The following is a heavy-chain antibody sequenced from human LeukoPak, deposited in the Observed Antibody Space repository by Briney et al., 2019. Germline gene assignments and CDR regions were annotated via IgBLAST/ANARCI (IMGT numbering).Heavy chain of an antibody. CDR2: INSDGSST. CDR3: ARGDGSSGYYSTGVFDY. CDR1: GFTFSSYW. D-gene: IGHD3-22*01. Sequence: GGSLRLSCAASGFTFSSYWMHWVRQAPGKGLVWVSRINSDGSSTSYAASVKGRFTISRDNAKSTLYLQMNSLRAEDTAVYYCARGDGSSGYYSTGVFDYWGQGTLVTVSS. V-gene: IGHV3-74*01. J-gene: IGHJ4*02.